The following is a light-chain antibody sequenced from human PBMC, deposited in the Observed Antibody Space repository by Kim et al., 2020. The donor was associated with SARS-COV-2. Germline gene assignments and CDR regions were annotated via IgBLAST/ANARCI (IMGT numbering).Light chain of an antibody. V-gene: IGLV3-25*03. CDR3: QSSDSSATWV. CDR1: ALPNQY. CDR2: KDT. J-gene: IGLJ3*02. Sequence: SYELTQPPSVSVSPGQTARITCSGDALPNQYVYWYQQRPGRAPVLIIYKDTERPSGVPERISGSSSGKTATLTISGVQAEDESDYYCQSSDSSATWVFGGGTKLTVL.